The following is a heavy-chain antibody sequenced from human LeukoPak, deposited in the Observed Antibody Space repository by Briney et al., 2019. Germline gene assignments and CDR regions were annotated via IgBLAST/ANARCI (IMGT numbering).Heavy chain of an antibody. CDR3: ARGLWFGDENPPYFDY. CDR1: GYSISSGYY. D-gene: IGHD3-10*01. J-gene: IGHJ4*02. CDR2: IYHSGST. Sequence: SETLSLTCTVSGYSISSGYYWGWIRQPPGKGLEWIGSIYHSGSTNYNSSLKSRVTISVDTSRNQFSLKLSSVTAADTAVYYCARGLWFGDENPPYFDYWGQGILVTVSS. V-gene: IGHV4-38-2*02.